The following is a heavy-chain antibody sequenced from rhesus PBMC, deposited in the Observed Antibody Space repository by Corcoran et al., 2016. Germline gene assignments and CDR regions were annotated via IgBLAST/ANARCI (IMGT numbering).Heavy chain of an antibody. D-gene: IGHD6-25*01. CDR3: TTGGLH. V-gene: IGHV3-119*01. J-gene: IGHJ4*01. CDR2: ISSDGSRP. CDR1: GFTVCSYW. Sequence: EAQLVVSGGGLVQLGGSRRLSCAATGFTVCSYWMDWVRQAPGEGLERFSLISSDGSRPSYTDSLKSLFPLSRDNAKNALYLQMNSLRAEDTAVYYCTTGGLHWGQGVLVTVSS.